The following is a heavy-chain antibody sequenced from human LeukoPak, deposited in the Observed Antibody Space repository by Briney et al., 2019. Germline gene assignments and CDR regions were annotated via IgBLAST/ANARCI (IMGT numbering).Heavy chain of an antibody. V-gene: IGHV3-23*01. Sequence: ETLSLTCTVSGGSISSYYWSWVRQAPGKGLEWVSAISGSGGSTYYADSVKGRFTISRDNSKNTLYLQMNSLRAEDTAVYYCAKGGRIGDYWGQGTLVTVSS. CDR3: AKGGRIGDY. CDR2: ISGSGGST. J-gene: IGHJ4*02. CDR1: GGSISSYY. D-gene: IGHD2-15*01.